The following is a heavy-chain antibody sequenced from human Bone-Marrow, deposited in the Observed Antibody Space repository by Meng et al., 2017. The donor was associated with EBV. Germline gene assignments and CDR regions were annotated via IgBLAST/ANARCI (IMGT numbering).Heavy chain of an antibody. D-gene: IGHD1-14*01. CDR2: ISSSSSYI. V-gene: IGHV3-21*01. CDR1: GFCFSSYS. CDR3: ASHRGY. J-gene: IGHJ4*02. Sequence: VVVSGGCLLKTGGALSRSCAGSGFCFSSYSMNWVRQASGKGLEWVSSISSSSSYIYYAATVKGQFTIYSDHDKNSLYLQMNSLRDEATAVYYCASHRGYWGQGTMVTVSS.